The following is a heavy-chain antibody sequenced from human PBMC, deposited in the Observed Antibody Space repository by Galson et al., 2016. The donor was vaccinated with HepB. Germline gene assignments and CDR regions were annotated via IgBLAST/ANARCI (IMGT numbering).Heavy chain of an antibody. CDR2: IDSSGST. CDR1: GGSISRYY. D-gene: IGHD3-16*01. CDR3: ARDRFGFGSTHFDQ. J-gene: IGHJ4*02. Sequence: ETLSLTCTVSGGSISRYYWHWIRQPPGKGLEWIGYIDSSGSTNSNLSLKSRVTISGDTSKNHFSLKMRSVTAADPALYYCARDRFGFGSTHFDQWGQGTHVIVSS. V-gene: IGHV4-59*01.